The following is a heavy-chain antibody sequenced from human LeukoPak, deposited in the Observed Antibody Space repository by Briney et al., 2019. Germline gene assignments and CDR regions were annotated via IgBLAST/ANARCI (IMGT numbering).Heavy chain of an antibody. CDR2: ISSSGSTI. CDR3: ARVASSGYFSRYYFDY. CDR1: GFTFSDYC. J-gene: IGHJ4*02. V-gene: IGHV3-11*01. D-gene: IGHD3-22*01. Sequence: PGGSLRLSCAASGFTFSDYCVSWIRQAPGKGLEWVSYISSSGSTIYYADSVKGRFTISRDNAKNSLYLQMNSLRAENTAVYYCARVASSGYFSRYYFDYWGQGTLVTVSS.